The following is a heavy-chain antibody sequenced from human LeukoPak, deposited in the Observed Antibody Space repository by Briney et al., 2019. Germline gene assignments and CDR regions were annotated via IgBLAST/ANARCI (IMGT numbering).Heavy chain of an antibody. J-gene: IGHJ3*02. CDR3: ARHTYCSGGSCYPGAFDI. CDR1: GFTFESYT. D-gene: IGHD2-15*01. V-gene: IGHV3-30-3*01. Sequence: GTSLRLSCAASGFTFESYTIHWVRQAPGKGLEWVALVSYGGSNKYYIDSVKGRFTISRDNSKNTLYLQMNSLRPEDTAVYYCARHTYCSGGSCYPGAFDIWGQGTMVTVSS. CDR2: VSYGGSNK.